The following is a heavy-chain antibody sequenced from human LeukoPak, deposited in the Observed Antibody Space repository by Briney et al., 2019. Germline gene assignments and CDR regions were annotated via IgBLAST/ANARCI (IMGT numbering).Heavy chain of an antibody. Sequence: GGSLRLSCAASGFTFSSYGMHWVRQAPGKGLEWVAVIWYGGSNKYYADSVKGRFTISRDNSKNTLYLQMNSLRAEDTAVYYCAKESAAGTYYYYYYMDVWGKGTTVTVSS. V-gene: IGHV3-30*02. D-gene: IGHD6-13*01. CDR1: GFTFSSYG. J-gene: IGHJ6*03. CDR3: AKESAAGTYYYYYYMDV. CDR2: IWYGGSNK.